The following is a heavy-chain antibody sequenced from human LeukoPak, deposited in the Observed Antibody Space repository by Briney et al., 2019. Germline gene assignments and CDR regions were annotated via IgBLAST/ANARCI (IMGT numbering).Heavy chain of an antibody. CDR2: ISAYNGNT. J-gene: IGHJ4*02. Sequence: GASVKVSCKASGGTFSSYAISWVRQAPGQGLEWMGWISAYNGNTNYAQKLQGRVTMTTDTSTSTAYMELRSLRSDDTAVYYCARDLRIAAAGTGGFDYWGQGTLVTVSS. CDR3: ARDLRIAAAGTGGFDY. V-gene: IGHV1-18*01. D-gene: IGHD6-13*01. CDR1: GGTFSSYA.